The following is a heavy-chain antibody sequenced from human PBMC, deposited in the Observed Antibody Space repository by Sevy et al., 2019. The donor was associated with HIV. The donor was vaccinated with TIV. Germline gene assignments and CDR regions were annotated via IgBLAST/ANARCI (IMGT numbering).Heavy chain of an antibody. CDR3: AKDHTTPAKYYFDS. CDR2: ISGSGGTT. J-gene: IGHJ4*02. V-gene: IGHV3-23*01. Sequence: GGSLRLSCAASGFTFSSYDMSWVRQAPGKGLEWVSTISGSGGTTYYADSVKGRFTISRDNSKNTLSLQMNNLRVEDTAIYFCAKDHTTPAKYYFDSWGQGTLVTVSS. D-gene: IGHD2-2*01. CDR1: GFTFSSYD.